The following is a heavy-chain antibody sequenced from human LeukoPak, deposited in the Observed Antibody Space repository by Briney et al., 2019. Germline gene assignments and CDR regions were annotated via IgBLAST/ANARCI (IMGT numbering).Heavy chain of an antibody. V-gene: IGHV4-59*02. J-gene: IGHJ4*02. CDR1: GGSVNGYY. D-gene: IGHD1-7*01. Sequence: SETLSLTCTVSGGSVNGYYWNWIRQAPGKGLEWIGFIHYSGLTVYSPSLQSRVSMSVDTSSNQFSLALSSVTAADTALYYCARDPPEDEWNSLDSWGQGILVTVSS. CDR2: IHYSGLT. CDR3: ARDPPEDEWNSLDS.